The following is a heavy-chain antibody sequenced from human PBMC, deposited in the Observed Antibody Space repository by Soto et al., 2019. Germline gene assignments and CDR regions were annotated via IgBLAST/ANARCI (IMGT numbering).Heavy chain of an antibody. CDR3: ARDKRAVVVTPTRQYFYYGMDV. D-gene: IGHD2-15*01. CDR2: TYYKSRWFN. Sequence: QIQLQQSGPGLVKPSQSLSLTCAISGDSVSGNNVAWNWIRQSPSRGLEWLGRTYYKSRWFNDYAVSVKSRITINPDTSKNQFSLQLTSVTPEDTAVYFCARDKRAVVVTPTRQYFYYGMDVWGQGTTVTVSS. J-gene: IGHJ6*02. V-gene: IGHV6-1*01. CDR1: GDSVSGNNVA.